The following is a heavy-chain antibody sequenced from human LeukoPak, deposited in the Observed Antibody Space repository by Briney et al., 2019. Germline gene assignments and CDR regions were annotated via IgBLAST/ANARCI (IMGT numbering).Heavy chain of an antibody. V-gene: IGHV3-53*01. CDR3: ARGDYADLWALDC. Sequence: GGSLRLSCAPYAFTVSINYMTWARHAPGEGMEWVSGIYSGGRTSSADSVKGRFTISRDNSKNTLFLQMNSLRAEDTAVYYCARGDYADLWALDCWGQGTLVTVSS. D-gene: IGHD4-17*01. CDR1: AFTVSINY. J-gene: IGHJ4*02. CDR2: IYSGGRT.